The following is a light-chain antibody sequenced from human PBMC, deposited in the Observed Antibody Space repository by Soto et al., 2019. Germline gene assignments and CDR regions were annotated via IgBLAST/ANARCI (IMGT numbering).Light chain of an antibody. CDR3: SSYSGTNYHYV. CDR2: EVS. Sequence: QSALTQPPSVSGSPGQSATISCTGPNSDFGTYNYVSWYQQHPDKAPKLMIYEVSERPSGVPDRFSGSKSGNTASLTVSGLQADDEADYYCSSYSGTNYHYVFGTGTKVTVL. CDR1: NSDFGTYNY. J-gene: IGLJ1*01. V-gene: IGLV2-8*01.